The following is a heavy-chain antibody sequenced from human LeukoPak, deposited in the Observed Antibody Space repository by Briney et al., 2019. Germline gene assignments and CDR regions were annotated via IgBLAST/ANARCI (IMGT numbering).Heavy chain of an antibody. CDR2: ISWNSGSI. J-gene: IGHJ4*02. V-gene: IGHV3-9*01. D-gene: IGHD6-13*01. Sequence: GRSLRLSCAASGFTFDDYAMHWVRQAPGKGLEWVSGISWNSGSIGYADSVKGRFTISRDDAKNSLYLQMNSLRAEDTALYYCAKDIFTGIAAAGAIDYWGQGTLVTVSS. CDR3: AKDIFTGIAAAGAIDY. CDR1: GFTFDDYA.